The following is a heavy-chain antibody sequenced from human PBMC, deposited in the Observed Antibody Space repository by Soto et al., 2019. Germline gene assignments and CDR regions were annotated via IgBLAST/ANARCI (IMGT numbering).Heavy chain of an antibody. Sequence: QVQLVESGGGVVQPGRSLRLSCAASGFIFSSYGMHWVRQAPGKGLEWVAVISYEGSHTYYADSVKGRFTITSDNSKNTLYLQMNSLRPEYTAVYYCAKEVHCGGGSCSWSEGFDYWGQGTLLTVSS. CDR3: AKEVHCGGGSCSWSEGFDY. J-gene: IGHJ4*02. CDR1: GFIFSSYG. V-gene: IGHV3-30*18. CDR2: ISYEGSHT. D-gene: IGHD2-15*01.